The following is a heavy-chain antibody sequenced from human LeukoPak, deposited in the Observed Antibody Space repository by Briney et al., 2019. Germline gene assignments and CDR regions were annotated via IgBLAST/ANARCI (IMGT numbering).Heavy chain of an antibody. Sequence: GGPLRASCAAPGFFASGYTRRWVRKAPGKGLGRVSYISSSSSTIYYADSEKGRFTISRDNAKNSLYLQMNSLRDEDTAVYYCARDIAVTAAGVDYWGRGTLVTVSS. V-gene: IGHV3-48*02. J-gene: IGHJ4*02. CDR2: ISSSSSTI. CDR3: ARDIAVTAAGVDY. CDR1: GFFASGYT. D-gene: IGHD2-21*02.